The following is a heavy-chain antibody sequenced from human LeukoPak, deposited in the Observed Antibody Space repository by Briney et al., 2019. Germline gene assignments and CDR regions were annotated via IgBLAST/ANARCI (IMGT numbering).Heavy chain of an antibody. J-gene: IGHJ4*02. Sequence: ASVKVSCKASGYTFTSFGLSWVRQAPGQGLEWMGWISTYNGNTHYAQILQGRVTMTTDTSTSTAYMELGSLRSDDTAVYYCARDWPDRRAGVGDYWGQGTLVTVSS. CDR2: ISTYNGNT. CDR3: ARDWPDRRAGVGDY. V-gene: IGHV1-18*01. D-gene: IGHD6-19*01. CDR1: GYTFTSFG.